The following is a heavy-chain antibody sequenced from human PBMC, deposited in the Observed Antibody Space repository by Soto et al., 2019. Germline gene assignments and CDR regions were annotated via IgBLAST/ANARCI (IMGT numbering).Heavy chain of an antibody. CDR2: IYYSGST. Sequence: QVQLQESGPGLVKPSETLSLTCTVSGGSINNHYWSWIRQPPGQGLEWIGYIYYSGSTNYNPSLKSRDTMSVDTSKNQFSLKLSSLTAADTAIYYCARANWFFDYWGQGTLVTVSS. D-gene: IGHD7-27*01. CDR3: ARANWFFDY. V-gene: IGHV4-59*11. J-gene: IGHJ4*02. CDR1: GGSINNHY.